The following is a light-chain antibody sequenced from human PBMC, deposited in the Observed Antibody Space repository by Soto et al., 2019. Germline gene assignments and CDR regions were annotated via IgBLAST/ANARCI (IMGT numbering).Light chain of an antibody. CDR3: QQRTNWPLT. CDR1: RSVTTF. V-gene: IGKV3-11*01. J-gene: IGKJ4*01. Sequence: EIVLTQSPATLSLSPGERATLSCRASRSVTTFLAWYQQKPGQAPRLLIYDASKRATGVPTRFSGSGSGTDFTLTISSLEPEDFAVYYCQQRTNWPLTFGGGTKVEHK. CDR2: DAS.